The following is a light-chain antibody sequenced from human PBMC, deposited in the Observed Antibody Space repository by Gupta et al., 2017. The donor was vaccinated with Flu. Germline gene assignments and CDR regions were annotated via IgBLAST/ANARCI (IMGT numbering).Light chain of an antibody. CDR3: QQLNDYPLT. CDR1: QDIRIY. Sequence: DIQLTQSPSFLSASLGDRVTITCRASQDIRIYLAWYQQKPGKAPNVLIYTASTLQSGVPSRFSGSGSGTDFTLTISSLQPEDSATYYCQQLNDYPLTFGGGTKVEIK. CDR2: TAS. V-gene: IGKV1-9*01. J-gene: IGKJ4*01.